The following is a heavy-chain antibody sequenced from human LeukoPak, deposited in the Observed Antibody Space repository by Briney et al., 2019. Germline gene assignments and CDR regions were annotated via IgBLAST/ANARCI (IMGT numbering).Heavy chain of an antibody. J-gene: IGHJ5*02. V-gene: IGHV4-39*02. CDR1: GDSISLSFYY. CDR2: VYYSGTT. D-gene: IGHD1-26*01. CDR3: ARSVFGGGSYSFDP. Sequence: SETLSLTCSVSGDSISLSFYYWGWIRQPPGKALEWIGSVYYSGTTSYNPSLKSRVTISVDMSKNHFSLRLRSVTAADTAVYYCARSVFGGGSYSFDPWGQGTLVTVSS.